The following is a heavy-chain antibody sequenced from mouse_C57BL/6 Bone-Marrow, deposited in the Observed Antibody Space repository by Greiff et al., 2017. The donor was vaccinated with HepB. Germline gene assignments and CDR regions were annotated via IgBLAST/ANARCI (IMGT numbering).Heavy chain of an antibody. Sequence: EVKLVESGGGLVQPGGSLSLSCAASGFTFTDYYMSWVRQPPGKALEWLGFIRNKANGYTTEYSVSVKGRFTISRDTSQSILYLQMDALRADDRATYYCARYISGDYYFDYWIQGTTLTVSS. CDR2: IRNKANGYTT. CDR3: ARYISGDYYFDY. V-gene: IGHV7-3*01. J-gene: IGHJ2*01. D-gene: IGHD3-1*01. CDR1: GFTFTDYY.